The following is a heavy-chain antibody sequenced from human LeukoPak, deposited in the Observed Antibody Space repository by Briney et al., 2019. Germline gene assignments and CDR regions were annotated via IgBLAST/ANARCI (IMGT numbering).Heavy chain of an antibody. V-gene: IGHV4-4*07. CDR2: IYTSGST. CDR3: ARDGMASPSDY. Sequence: TSETLSLTCTVSGGSISSYYWSWIRQPPGKGLEWIGRIYTSGSTNYNPSLKSRVTMSVDTSKNQFSLKLSSVTAADTAVYYCARDGMASPSDYWGQGTLVTVSS. CDR1: GGSISSYY. J-gene: IGHJ4*02. D-gene: IGHD6-13*01.